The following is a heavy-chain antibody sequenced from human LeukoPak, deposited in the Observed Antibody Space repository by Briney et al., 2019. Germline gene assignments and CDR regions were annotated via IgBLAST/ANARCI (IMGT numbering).Heavy chain of an antibody. CDR2: TYYRSKWYN. CDR1: GDSVSSNSAA. CDR3: ARTRLHHNYGSGTNFDY. Sequence: SQTLSLTCAISGDSVSSNSAAWNWIRQSPSRGLEWLGRTYYRSKWYNDYAVSVKSRITINPDTSKNQFSLQLNSVTPEDTAIYYCARTRLHHNYGSGTNFDYWGQGTLVTVSP. D-gene: IGHD3-10*01. V-gene: IGHV6-1*01. J-gene: IGHJ4*02.